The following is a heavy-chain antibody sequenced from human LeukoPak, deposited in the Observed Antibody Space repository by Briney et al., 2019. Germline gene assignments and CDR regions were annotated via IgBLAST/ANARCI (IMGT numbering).Heavy chain of an antibody. D-gene: IGHD6-13*01. CDR2: MRYDASNK. V-gene: IGHV3-33*01. CDR1: GFTFSSFG. J-gene: IGHJ4*02. CDR3: VRGVGVSRFNYLDS. Sequence: SAGSLRLSCAASGFTFSSFGMHWVRQAPGKGLEWVAVMRYDASNKYYADSVKGRFTISRDNSKNTLYLQMNSLRDDDTAVYYCVRGVGVSRFNYLDSWGQGTLVIVSS.